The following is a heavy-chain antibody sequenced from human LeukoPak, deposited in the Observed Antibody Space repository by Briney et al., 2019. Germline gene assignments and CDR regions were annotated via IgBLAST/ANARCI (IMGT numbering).Heavy chain of an antibody. J-gene: IGHJ4*02. CDR3: AKDISSGWYRTFGY. CDR1: GFTFDDYA. CDR2: ISWNSGSI. Sequence: PGGSLRLSCAASGFTFDDYAMHWVRQAPGKGLEWVSGISWNSGSIGYADSVKDRFTISRDNAKNSLYLQMNSLRAEDTALYYCAKDISSGWYRTFGYWGQGTLVTVSS. D-gene: IGHD6-19*01. V-gene: IGHV3-9*01.